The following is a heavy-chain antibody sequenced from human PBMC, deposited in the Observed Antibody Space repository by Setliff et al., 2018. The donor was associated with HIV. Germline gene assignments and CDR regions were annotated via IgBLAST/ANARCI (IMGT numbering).Heavy chain of an antibody. J-gene: IGHJ4*02. CDR1: NASISSGGFY. Sequence: SETLSLTCTVSNASISSGGFYWSWVRQHPGKGLEWIGYIYYSGSTYYNPSLKSRVTISVDTSKNQFSLKLSSVTAADTAVYYCARPRSGTYRGQGTLVTVSS. V-gene: IGHV4-31*03. CDR3: ARPRSGTY. CDR2: IYYSGST. D-gene: IGHD3-10*01.